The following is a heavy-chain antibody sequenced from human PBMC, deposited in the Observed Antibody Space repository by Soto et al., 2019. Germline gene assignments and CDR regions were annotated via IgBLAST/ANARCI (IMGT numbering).Heavy chain of an antibody. J-gene: IGHJ5*02. CDR1: GGSFSIGGYS. CDR2: IYYSGST. Sequence: QVKLQESGPGWVKPSQTRSLTCTFSGGSFSIGGYSGSWTRQHPGKGLKWIGYIYYSGSTYYNPSLKSRVTISVDTSKNQFSLKLSSVTAADTAVYYCARDPTPWGQGTLVTVSS. V-gene: IGHV4-31*03. CDR3: ARDPTP.